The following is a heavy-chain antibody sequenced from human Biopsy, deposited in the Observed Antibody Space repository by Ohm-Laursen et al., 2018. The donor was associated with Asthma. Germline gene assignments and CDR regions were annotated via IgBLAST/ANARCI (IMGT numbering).Heavy chain of an antibody. D-gene: IGHD1-26*01. CDR1: GFSFSNYG. CDR2: ISFDGTNR. CDR3: AKEVFPGWELRRGPDS. V-gene: IGHV3-30*18. J-gene: IGHJ4*02. Sequence: SLRLSCAASGFSFSNYGMHWVRQAPGKGLDWVAVISFDGTNRSYTDSVKGRFTISRDNSRNTLHLEMNRLRAEDTAVYFCAKEVFPGWELRRGPDSWGQGTLVTVSS.